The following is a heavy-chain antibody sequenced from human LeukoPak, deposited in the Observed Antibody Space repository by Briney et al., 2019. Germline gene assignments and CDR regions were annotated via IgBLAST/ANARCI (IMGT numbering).Heavy chain of an antibody. CDR3: ARYGNGEWLAHYAFDV. Sequence: GGSLRLSCATSGFIFSRYWMSWVRQAPGKGLEWVANINQDESEKNYVDSVKGRITISRDNAKNSLDLQMNSLRAEDTAVYYCARYGNGEWLAHYAFDVWGQGTMVTVSS. D-gene: IGHD6-19*01. CDR1: GFIFSRYW. J-gene: IGHJ3*01. V-gene: IGHV3-7*01. CDR2: INQDESEK.